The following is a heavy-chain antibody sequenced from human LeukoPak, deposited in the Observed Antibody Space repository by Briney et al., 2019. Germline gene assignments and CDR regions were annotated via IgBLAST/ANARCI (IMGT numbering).Heavy chain of an antibody. CDR1: GFTFSSYS. D-gene: IGHD3-3*01. CDR2: ISSSSSTI. CDR3: AREFGVVIINYFDY. V-gene: IGHV3-48*02. J-gene: IGHJ4*02. Sequence: GGSLRLSCAASGFTFSSYSMNWVRQAPGKGLEWVPYISSSSSTIYYADSVKGRFTISRDNAKNSLYLQMNSLRDEDTAVYYCAREFGVVIINYFDYWGQGTLVTVSS.